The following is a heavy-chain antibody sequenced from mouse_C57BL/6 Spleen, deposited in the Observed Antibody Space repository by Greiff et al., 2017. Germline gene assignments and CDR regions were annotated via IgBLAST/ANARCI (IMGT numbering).Heavy chain of an antibody. CDR2: IDPETGGT. Sequence: LVESGAELVRPGASVTLSCKASGYTFTDYEMHWVKQTPVHGLEWIGAIDPETGGTAYNQKFKGKAILTADKSSSTAYMELRSLTSEDSAVYYCTRCTTVVARYFDVWGTGTTVTVSS. D-gene: IGHD1-1*01. CDR1: GYTFTDYE. CDR3: TRCTTVVARYFDV. J-gene: IGHJ1*03. V-gene: IGHV1-15*01.